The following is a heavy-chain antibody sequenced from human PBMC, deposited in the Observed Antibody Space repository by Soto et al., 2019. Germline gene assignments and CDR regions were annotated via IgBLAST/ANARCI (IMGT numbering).Heavy chain of an antibody. CDR1: GGSISSSSYY. D-gene: IGHD3-22*01. Sequence: SETLSLTCTVSGGSISSSSYYWGWIRQPPGKGLEGIGSIYYSGSTYYNPSLKSRVTISVDTSKNQFSLKLSSVTAADTAVYYCARLYYDSSGYYYEATDPTYYYGMDVWGQGTTVTVSS. V-gene: IGHV4-39*01. CDR3: ARLYYDSSGYYYEATDPTYYYGMDV. J-gene: IGHJ6*02. CDR2: IYYSGST.